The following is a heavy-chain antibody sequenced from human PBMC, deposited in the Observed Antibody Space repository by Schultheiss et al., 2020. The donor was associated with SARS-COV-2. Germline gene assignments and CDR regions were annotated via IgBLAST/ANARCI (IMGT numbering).Heavy chain of an antibody. J-gene: IGHJ4*02. Sequence: SETLSLTCTVSGGSISSYYWSWIRQPPGKGLEWIGSIYTSGSTNYNPSLKSRVTISVDTSKNQFSLKLSSVTAADTAVYYCARRPTGTTPFDYWGQGTLVTVSS. D-gene: IGHD1-1*01. V-gene: IGHV4-4*08. CDR2: IYTSGST. CDR1: GGSISSYY. CDR3: ARRPTGTTPFDY.